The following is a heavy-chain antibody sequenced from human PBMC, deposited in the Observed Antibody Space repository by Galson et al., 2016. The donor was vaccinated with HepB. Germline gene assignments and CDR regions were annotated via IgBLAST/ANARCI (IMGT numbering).Heavy chain of an antibody. CDR1: VFTVSSNY. CDR2: IYSGGTT. CDR3: SRSFRGSGSYGPGPNYYYYMDV. D-gene: IGHD3-10*01. V-gene: IGHV3-53*01. J-gene: IGHJ6*03. Sequence: SLRLSCAASVFTVSSNYMNWVRQAPGKGLEWVSVIYSGGTTYYADSVKGRFTISRDNSRNTLYLQMNSLRAEDTAVYYCSRSFRGSGSYGPGPNYYYYMDVWGKGTTVTVSS.